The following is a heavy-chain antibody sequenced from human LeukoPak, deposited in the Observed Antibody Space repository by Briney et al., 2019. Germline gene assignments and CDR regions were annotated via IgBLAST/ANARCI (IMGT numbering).Heavy chain of an antibody. Sequence: PGGSLRLSCAASGFTFSSYSMNWVRQAPGKGLEWVSSISSSSSYIYYADSVKGRFTISRDNAKNSLYLQMNSLRAEDTAVYYCARDVRGDFWSGYRYNWFDPWGQGTLVTVSS. CDR2: ISSSSSYI. CDR3: ARDVRGDFWSGYRYNWFDP. CDR1: GFTFSSYS. D-gene: IGHD3-3*01. V-gene: IGHV3-21*01. J-gene: IGHJ5*02.